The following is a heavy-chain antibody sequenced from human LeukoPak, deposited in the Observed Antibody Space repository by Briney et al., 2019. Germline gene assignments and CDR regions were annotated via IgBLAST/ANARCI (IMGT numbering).Heavy chain of an antibody. CDR1: GGSISSSSYY. J-gene: IGHJ4*02. CDR2: IYYSGST. V-gene: IGHV4-39*07. D-gene: IGHD3-22*01. Sequence: SETLSLTCTVSGGSISSSSYYWGWIRQPPGKGLEWIGSIYYSGSTYYNPSLKSRVTISVDTSKNQFSLKLSSVTAVDTAVYYCARWVNTNFDYWGQGALVTVSS. CDR3: ARWVNTNFDY.